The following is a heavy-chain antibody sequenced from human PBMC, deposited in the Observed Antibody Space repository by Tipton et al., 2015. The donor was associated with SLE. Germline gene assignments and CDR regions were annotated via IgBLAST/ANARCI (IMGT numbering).Heavy chain of an antibody. CDR2: IYYSGST. J-gene: IGHJ6*03. V-gene: IGHV4-59*12. CDR1: GGSISSYY. D-gene: IGHD4-23*01. CDR3: ARGWLGTVVNTVTGYMDV. Sequence: TLSLTCTVSGGSISSYYWSWIRQHPGKGLEWIGYIYYSGSTYYNPSLKSRVTISVDTSKNQFSLKLRSVTAADTAVYYCARGWLGTVVNTVTGYMDVWGKGTTFTVSS.